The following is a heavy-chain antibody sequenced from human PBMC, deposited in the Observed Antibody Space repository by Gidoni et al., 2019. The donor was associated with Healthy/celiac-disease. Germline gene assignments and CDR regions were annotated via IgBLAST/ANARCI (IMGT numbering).Heavy chain of an antibody. Sequence: QVQLVQSGAEVKKTGSSVKVSCKASGGTFSRYAISWVRQAPGQGLEWMGGIIPIFGTANYAQKFQGRVTITADESTSTAYMELSSLRSEDTAVYYCASANEDTAMVTNSFDYWGQGTLVTVSS. J-gene: IGHJ4*02. V-gene: IGHV1-69*01. CDR2: IIPIFGTA. D-gene: IGHD5-18*01. CDR3: ASANEDTAMVTNSFDY. CDR1: GGTFSRYA.